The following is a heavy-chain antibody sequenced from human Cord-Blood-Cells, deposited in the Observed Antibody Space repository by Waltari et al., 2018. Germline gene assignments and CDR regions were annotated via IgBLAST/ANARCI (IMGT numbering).Heavy chain of an antibody. CDR3: ARGAGYSGYDLDY. D-gene: IGHD5-12*01. CDR1: GGSISSGGYY. Sequence: QVQLQESGPGLVKPSQTLSLTCTVSGGSISSGGYYWSWIRQHPGKGLEWIGYIYYSGSNYDNPALKSRVTISVDTSKNQFSLKLSSVTAADTAVYYCARGAGYSGYDLDYWGQGTLVTVSA. CDR2: IYYSGSN. J-gene: IGHJ4*02. V-gene: IGHV4-31*03.